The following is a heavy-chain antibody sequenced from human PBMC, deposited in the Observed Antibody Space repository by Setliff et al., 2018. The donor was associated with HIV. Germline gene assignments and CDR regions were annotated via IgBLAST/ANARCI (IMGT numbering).Heavy chain of an antibody. CDR3: ARVLKGYSSSYKAFDI. J-gene: IGHJ3*02. CDR1: RGPFTTYA. CDR2: IITILNVA. Sequence: VKVSSKTSRGPFTTYAFSWVRQAPGQGLEWMGGIITILNVAKYPQKFHGRVTITADKSTSTVYMELSSLRSEDTAMYYCARVLKGYSSSYKAFDIWGQGTKVTVSS. V-gene: IGHV1-69*10. D-gene: IGHD6-13*01.